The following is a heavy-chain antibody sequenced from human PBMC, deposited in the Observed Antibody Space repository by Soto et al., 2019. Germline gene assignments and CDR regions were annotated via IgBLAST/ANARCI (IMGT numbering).Heavy chain of an antibody. CDR2: IIPIFGTA. CDR1: GGTFSSYA. V-gene: IGHV1-69*12. Sequence: QVQLVQSGAEVKKPGSSVKVSCKASGGTFSSYAISWVRQAPGQGLEWMGGIIPIFGTANYAQKFQGRVTITADESTSTAYMELSRLRSEDPAVYYCVRDGYYYDSSGYYYYFDSWGQGTLVTVSS. CDR3: VRDGYYYDSSGYYYYFDS. D-gene: IGHD3-22*01. J-gene: IGHJ4*02.